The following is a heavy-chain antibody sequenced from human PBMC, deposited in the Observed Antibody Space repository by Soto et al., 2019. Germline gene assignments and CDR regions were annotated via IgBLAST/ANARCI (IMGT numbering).Heavy chain of an antibody. CDR2: IIPIFGTA. CDR3: ARVRGDCSSTSCYNGDYYGMDV. D-gene: IGHD2-2*01. Sequence: ASVKVSCKASGGTFSSYAISWVRQAPGQGLEWMGGIIPIFGTANYAQKFQGRVTITADESTSTAYMELSSLRSEDTAVYYCARVRGDCSSTSCYNGDYYGMDVWGQGTTVTVSS. V-gene: IGHV1-69*13. J-gene: IGHJ6*02. CDR1: GGTFSSYA.